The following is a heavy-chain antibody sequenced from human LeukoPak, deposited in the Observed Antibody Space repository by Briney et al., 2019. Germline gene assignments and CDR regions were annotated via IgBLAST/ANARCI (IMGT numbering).Heavy chain of an antibody. J-gene: IGHJ4*02. CDR3: ARFKSAAGMGYFDY. D-gene: IGHD6-13*01. CDR2: IYSGGST. Sequence: GGSLRLSCAASGFTVSSNYMSWVRQAPGKGLEWVSVIYSGGSTYYADSVKGRFTISRDNSKNTLYLQMNSLRAEDTAMYYCARFKSAAGMGYFDYWGQGTLVTVSS. V-gene: IGHV3-66*01. CDR1: GFTVSSNY.